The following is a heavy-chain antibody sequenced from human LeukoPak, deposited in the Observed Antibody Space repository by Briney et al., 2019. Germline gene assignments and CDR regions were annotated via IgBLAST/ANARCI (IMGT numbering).Heavy chain of an antibody. CDR2: IHPRNGDT. Sequence: VASVKVSCKTSGYTFTDFYFYWLRQAPGQGLEWVGWIHPRNGDTKYAQKFQDRVTLTRDTSISTAYMELSRLTSDDTAIYYCARDGDSPMVDFDYWGQETLVTVSS. CDR1: GYTFTDFY. J-gene: IGHJ4*02. D-gene: IGHD5-18*01. V-gene: IGHV1-2*02. CDR3: ARDGDSPMVDFDY.